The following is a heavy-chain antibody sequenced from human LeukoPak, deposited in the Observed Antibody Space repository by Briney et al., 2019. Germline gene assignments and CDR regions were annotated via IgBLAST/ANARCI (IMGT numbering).Heavy chain of an antibody. CDR1: GFTFSSYA. CDR2: ISADGGST. D-gene: IGHD6-19*01. V-gene: IGHV3-64*01. CDR3: ARDPSPGIAVAGTLNYFDY. Sequence: GGSLRLSCAASGFTFSSYAMHWVRQAPGKGLEYVSAISADGGSTYYANSVKGRFTISRDNTKNTLYLQMGSLRPEDMAVYFCARDPSPGIAVAGTLNYFDYWGQGTLVTVSS. J-gene: IGHJ4*02.